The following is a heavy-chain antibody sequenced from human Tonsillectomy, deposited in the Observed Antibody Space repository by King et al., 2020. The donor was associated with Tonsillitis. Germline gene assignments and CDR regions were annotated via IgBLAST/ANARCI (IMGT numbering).Heavy chain of an antibody. Sequence: VQLVESGGGLVKPGGSLRLSCAASGFTFSSYSMNWVRQAPGKGLEWVSSIISSSSYIYYADSVKGRFTISRDNAKNSLYLQMNSLRAEDTAVYYCARVLLPAAIGYYGMDVWGQGTTVTVSS. CDR2: IISSSSYI. CDR3: ARVLLPAAIGYYGMDV. V-gene: IGHV3-21*01. D-gene: IGHD2-2*02. CDR1: GFTFSSYS. J-gene: IGHJ6*02.